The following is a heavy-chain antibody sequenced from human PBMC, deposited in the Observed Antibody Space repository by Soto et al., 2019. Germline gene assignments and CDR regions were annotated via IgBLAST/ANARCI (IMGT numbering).Heavy chain of an antibody. CDR3: TRSVDP. CDR2: IFYSGTT. J-gene: IGHJ5*02. CDR1: GGSIRSGGYY. Sequence: QVQLQESGPGLVKPSQNLSLTCTVSGGSIRSGGYYWSWIRQHPGKGLEWIGYIFYSGTTYYNRSLKSRSTISVDTSKNQFSLKLSSVTAADTAVYYCTRSVDPWGQGTLVTVSS. V-gene: IGHV4-31*03.